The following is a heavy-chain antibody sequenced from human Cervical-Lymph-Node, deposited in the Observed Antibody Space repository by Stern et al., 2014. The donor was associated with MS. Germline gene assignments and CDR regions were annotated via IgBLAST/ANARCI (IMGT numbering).Heavy chain of an antibody. CDR3: AKDRLTMIVVVATY. J-gene: IGHJ4*02. CDR1: GFPFSSYA. V-gene: IGHV3-23*04. D-gene: IGHD3-22*01. Sequence: EAQLVASGGGLVQPGGSLRLSCAASGFPFSSYAMSWVRQAPGKGLEGVSAISGSGGNTYYADSVKGRFTISRDNSKNTLYLQMNSLRAEDTAVYYCAKDRLTMIVVVATYWGQGTLVTVSS. CDR2: ISGSGGNT.